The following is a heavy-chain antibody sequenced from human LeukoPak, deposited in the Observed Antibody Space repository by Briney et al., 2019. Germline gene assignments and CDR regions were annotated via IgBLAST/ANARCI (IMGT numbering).Heavy chain of an antibody. J-gene: IGHJ4*02. CDR1: GFTVSSNY. D-gene: IGHD6-13*01. CDR2: IYSGGST. CDR3: AKRGLAAALFR. Sequence: GGSLRLSCAASGFTVSSNYMSWVRQAPGKGLEWVSVIYSGGSTYYADSVKGRFTISRDNSKNTLYLQMNRLRAEDTAVYYCAKRGLAAALFRWGQGTLVTVSS. V-gene: IGHV3-53*01.